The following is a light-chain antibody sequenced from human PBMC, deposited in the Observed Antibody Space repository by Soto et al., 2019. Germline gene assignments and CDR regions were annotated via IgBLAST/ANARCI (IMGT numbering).Light chain of an antibody. CDR1: QTVSSN. V-gene: IGKV3-15*01. CDR3: QQYNNWPRT. J-gene: IGKJ1*01. Sequence: TVITQSPFTLPVSPGERATLSCRASQTVSSNLAWYQQKPGQAPRLLIYGASTRATGIPARFSGSGSGTEFTLTISSLQSEDFAVYYCQQYNNWPRTFGQGTKVDIK. CDR2: GAS.